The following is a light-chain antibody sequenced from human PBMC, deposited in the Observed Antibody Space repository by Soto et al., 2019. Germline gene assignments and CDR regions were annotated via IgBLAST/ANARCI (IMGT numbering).Light chain of an antibody. J-gene: IGKJ4*01. Sequence: DIQMTQSPSTLSASVRDRVTISCRASQSINTWLAWYQQKPGKVPKLLIYDVSTLESGVPSRFSGSGSGTEFTLTISSLQPDDFATYYCQQYDGNFGGGTRLEIK. CDR2: DVS. V-gene: IGKV1-5*01. CDR1: QSINTW. CDR3: QQYDGN.